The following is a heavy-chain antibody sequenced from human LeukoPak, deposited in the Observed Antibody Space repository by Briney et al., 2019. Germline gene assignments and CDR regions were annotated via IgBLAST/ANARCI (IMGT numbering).Heavy chain of an antibody. CDR3: AKNYGSGTYYNYFDF. D-gene: IGHD3-10*01. CDR2: ISGSGGAS. J-gene: IGHJ4*02. Sequence: GGSLRLSCAASGFTFSSFAMSWVRRAPGKGLEWVSSISGSGGASYYADSVKGRFTISRDNSESTLYLQINSLRAEDTAVFYCAKNYGSGTYYNYFDFWGQGTLVTVSS. V-gene: IGHV3-23*01. CDR1: GFTFSSFA.